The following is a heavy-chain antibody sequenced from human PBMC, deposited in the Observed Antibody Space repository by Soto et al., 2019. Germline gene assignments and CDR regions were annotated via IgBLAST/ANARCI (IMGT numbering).Heavy chain of an antibody. Sequence: QVQLVQSGAEVKKPGASVKVSCKASGYTFTRYAMHWVRQAPGQRLEWMGWINAGNGNTKYSQKFQGRVTITRDTSASTAYMDLSSLRSEDTAVYYCARVGIAAAGSGMDIWGQGTQVTVSS. CDR2: INAGNGNT. CDR3: ARVGIAAAGSGMDI. J-gene: IGHJ6*02. D-gene: IGHD6-13*01. V-gene: IGHV1-3*01. CDR1: GYTFTRYA.